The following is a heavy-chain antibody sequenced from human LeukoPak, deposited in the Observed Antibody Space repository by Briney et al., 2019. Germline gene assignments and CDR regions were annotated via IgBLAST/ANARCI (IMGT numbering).Heavy chain of an antibody. Sequence: SETLSLTCSVSGGSMSSYYWSWIRQPPGTGLEWIGYIYYSGSTNYNPSLKSRVTISVDTSTKQFSLNLSSVTAADTAVYYCARGLTIYDILTAYYTFPYFDYWGQGTLVTVSS. V-gene: IGHV4-59*01. J-gene: IGHJ4*02. D-gene: IGHD3-9*01. CDR2: IYYSGST. CDR3: ARGLTIYDILTAYYTFPYFDY. CDR1: GGSMSSYY.